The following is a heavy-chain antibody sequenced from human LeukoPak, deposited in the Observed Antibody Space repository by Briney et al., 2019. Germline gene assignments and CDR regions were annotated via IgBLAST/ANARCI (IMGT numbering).Heavy chain of an antibody. V-gene: IGHV3-21*01. J-gene: IGHJ2*01. CDR2: ISSSSSYI. D-gene: IGHD3-10*01. CDR1: GFTFSSYS. Sequence: PGGSLRLSCAASGFTFSSYSMNWVRQAPGKGLEWVSSISSSSSYIYYADSVKGRFTISRDNAKNSLYLQMNSLRAEDTAVYYCARPRLWFGTERDWYFDLWGRGTLVTVSS. CDR3: ARPRLWFGTERDWYFDL.